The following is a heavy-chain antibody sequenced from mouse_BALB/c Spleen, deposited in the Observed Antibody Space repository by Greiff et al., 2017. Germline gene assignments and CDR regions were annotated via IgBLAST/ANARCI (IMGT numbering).Heavy chain of an antibody. CDR3: ARGRYDYIYAMDY. D-gene: IGHD2-4*01. Sequence: VQLQQSGAELVRPGTSVKISCKASGYTFTNYWLGWVKQRPGHGLEWIGDIYPGGGYTNYNEKFKGKATLTADTSSSTAYMQLSSLTSEDSAVYFCARGRYDYIYAMDYWGQGTSVTVSS. CDR1: GYTFTNYW. CDR2: IYPGGGYT. J-gene: IGHJ4*01. V-gene: IGHV1-63*02.